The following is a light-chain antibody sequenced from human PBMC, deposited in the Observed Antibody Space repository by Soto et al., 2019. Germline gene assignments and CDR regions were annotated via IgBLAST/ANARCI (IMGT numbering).Light chain of an antibody. CDR1: SSDVGGYNY. J-gene: IGLJ1*01. V-gene: IGLV2-14*01. Sequence: QSALTQPASVSGSPGQWITISCTGTSSDVGGYNYVSWYQQHPGKAPKLMIYEVSNRPSGVSNRFSASKSGNTASLTISGLQAEDEADYYCSSYTSTSSLGVFGTGTKLTVL. CDR3: SSYTSTSSLGV. CDR2: EVS.